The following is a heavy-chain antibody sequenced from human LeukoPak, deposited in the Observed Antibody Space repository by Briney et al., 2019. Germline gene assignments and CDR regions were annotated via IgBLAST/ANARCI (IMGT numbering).Heavy chain of an antibody. J-gene: IGHJ3*02. CDR3: ARGRSITLLRGVAMSDGFDI. CDR1: GFTFSNYG. CDR2: TDTSGNYI. V-gene: IGHV3-21*01. Sequence: GGSLRLSCTASGFTFSNYGMNWVRQAPGEGLEWVSFTDTSGNYIYYGDSVKGRFTISRDNAKNLVFLQMNGLRAEDTAVYYCARGRSITLLRGVAMSDGFDIWGQGAMVAVSS. D-gene: IGHD3-10*01.